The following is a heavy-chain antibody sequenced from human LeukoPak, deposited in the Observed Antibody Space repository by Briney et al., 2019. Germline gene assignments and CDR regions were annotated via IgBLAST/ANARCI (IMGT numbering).Heavy chain of an antibody. Sequence: PGGSLRLSCAASGFTFSSYWMSWVRQAPGKGLEWVANIKQDGSEKYYVDSVKGRFTISRDNAKNSLYLQMNSLRAEDTAVYYCAREYSSSRYDLRNFDYWGQGTLVTVSS. CDR1: GFTFSSYW. J-gene: IGHJ4*02. D-gene: IGHD6-13*01. CDR2: IKQDGSEK. V-gene: IGHV3-7*01. CDR3: AREYSSSRYDLRNFDY.